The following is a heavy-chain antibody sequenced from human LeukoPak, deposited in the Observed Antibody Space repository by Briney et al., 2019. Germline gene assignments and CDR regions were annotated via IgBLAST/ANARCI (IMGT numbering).Heavy chain of an antibody. CDR3: AMSYYGSVY. V-gene: IGHV3-30*03. D-gene: IGHD3-10*01. Sequence: GGSLRLSCAASGFIFSSYGMHWVRQAPGKGLEWVAVISYDGSNKYYADSVKGRFTISRDNAKNTLYLQMNSLRAEDTAVYYCAMSYYGSVYWGQGTLVTVSS. J-gene: IGHJ4*02. CDR1: GFIFSSYG. CDR2: ISYDGSNK.